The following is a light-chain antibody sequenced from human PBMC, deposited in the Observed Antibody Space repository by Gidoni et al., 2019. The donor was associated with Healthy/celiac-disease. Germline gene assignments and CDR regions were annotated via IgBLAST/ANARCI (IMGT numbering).Light chain of an antibody. CDR2: AAS. Sequence: DIQMTQSPSSLSASVGDRVTITCRASQSISNYLNWYLQKPGKAPKLLIYAASSLQSGVPSRFSGSGSGTDFTLTISSLQPEDFATYYCQQSYSTPITFGPGTKVDIK. CDR1: QSISNY. V-gene: IGKV1-39*01. CDR3: QQSYSTPIT. J-gene: IGKJ3*01.